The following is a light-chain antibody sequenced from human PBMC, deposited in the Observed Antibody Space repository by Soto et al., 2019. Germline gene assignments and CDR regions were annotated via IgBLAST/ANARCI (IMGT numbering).Light chain of an antibody. CDR3: QQADSFQLT. CDR2: ATS. Sequence: DIQMTQFPSSVSASVGDRVTITCRASQPLGAWLAWYQQKPGKAPKLLIYATSTLESGVPSRFSGSGSWTEFTLPLSSLQPEDFATYYCQQADSFQLTFGGGTRVEIK. CDR1: QPLGAW. J-gene: IGKJ4*01. V-gene: IGKV1-12*01.